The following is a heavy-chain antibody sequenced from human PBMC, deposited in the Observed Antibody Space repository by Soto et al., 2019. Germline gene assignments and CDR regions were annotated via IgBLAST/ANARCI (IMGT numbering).Heavy chain of an antibody. V-gene: IGHV4-59*11. CDR1: GGSISNHY. D-gene: IGHD2-8*01. J-gene: IGHJ5*02. CDR2: ILPSGST. CDR3: AGVPPP. Sequence: PSETLSLTCTVSGGSISNHYWSWIRQPPGKGLEWIGYILPSGSTDHNPSLKRRVTISVDASKKLFAPRLSSVTAADTAIYYCAGVPPPWGKGPLVPVSS.